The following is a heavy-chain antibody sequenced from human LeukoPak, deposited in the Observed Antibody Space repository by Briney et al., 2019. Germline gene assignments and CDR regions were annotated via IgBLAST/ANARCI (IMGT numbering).Heavy chain of an antibody. Sequence: PGGSLRLSCAASGFTFSSYEMNWVRQAPGKGLEWVSYISSSGSTIYYADSVKGRFTISRDNAKNSLYLQMNSLRAEDTAVYYCARLYGDYADYWGQGTLVTVSS. CDR2: ISSSGSTI. CDR1: GFTFSSYE. CDR3: ARLYGDYADY. J-gene: IGHJ4*02. D-gene: IGHD4-17*01. V-gene: IGHV3-48*03.